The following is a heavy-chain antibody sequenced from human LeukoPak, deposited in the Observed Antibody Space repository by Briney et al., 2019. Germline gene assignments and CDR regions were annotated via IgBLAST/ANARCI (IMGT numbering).Heavy chain of an antibody. CDR1: GFTFSSYA. CDR2: ISGSGGST. D-gene: IGHD5-18*01. J-gene: IGHJ4*02. CDR3: AKVLNRVQLWQIYYFDY. Sequence: GGSLRLSCAASGFTFSSYAMSWVRQAPGKGLEWVSAISGSGGSTYYADSVKGRFTISRDNSKNTLYLQMNSLRAEDTAVYYCAKVLNRVQLWQIYYFDYWGQRTLATVSS. V-gene: IGHV3-23*01.